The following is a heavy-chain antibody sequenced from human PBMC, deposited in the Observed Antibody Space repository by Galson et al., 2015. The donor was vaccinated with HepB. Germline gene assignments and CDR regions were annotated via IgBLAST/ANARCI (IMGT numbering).Heavy chain of an antibody. CDR2: ISYDGNNK. D-gene: IGHD6-19*01. CDR3: ARVLSSGWTRQFDY. J-gene: IGHJ4*02. Sequence: SLRLSCAASGFTFSSYWMHWVRQAPGKGLEWVTAISYDGNNKYYADSVKGRFTISRDNSKNTVSLQMNGLTTEDTAVYFCARVLSSGWTRQFDYWGQGTLVAVSS. V-gene: IGHV3-30*03. CDR1: GFTFSSYW.